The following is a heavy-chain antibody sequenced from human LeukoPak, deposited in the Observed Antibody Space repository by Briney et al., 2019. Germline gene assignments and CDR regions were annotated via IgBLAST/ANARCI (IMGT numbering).Heavy chain of an antibody. V-gene: IGHV1-18*01. CDR3: ATGWAYSSGWSSNNPQNAFDI. CDR1: GYTFTNYG. Sequence: ASVKVSCKASGYTFTNYGISWVRQAPGQGLEWMGWISAYNGNTNYAQKFQGRVTMTEDTSTDTAYMELSSLRSEDTAVYYCATGWAYSSGWSSNNPQNAFDIWGQGTMVTVSS. CDR2: ISAYNGNT. J-gene: IGHJ3*02. D-gene: IGHD6-19*01.